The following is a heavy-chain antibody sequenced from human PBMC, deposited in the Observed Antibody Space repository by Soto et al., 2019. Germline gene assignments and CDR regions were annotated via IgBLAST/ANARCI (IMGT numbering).Heavy chain of an antibody. CDR3: ARLRHWGRAFDI. Sequence: WASVKVSCKASGYTFTSYDINWVRQATGQGLEWMGWMNPNSGNTGYAQKFQGRVTMTRNTSISTAYMELSSLRSEDTAVYYCARLRHWGRAFDIWGQGTMVTVSS. CDR1: GYTFTSYD. J-gene: IGHJ3*02. D-gene: IGHD7-27*01. V-gene: IGHV1-8*01. CDR2: MNPNSGNT.